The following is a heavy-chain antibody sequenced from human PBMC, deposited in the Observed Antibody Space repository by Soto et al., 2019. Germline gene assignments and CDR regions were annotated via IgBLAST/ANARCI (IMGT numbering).Heavy chain of an antibody. J-gene: IGHJ4*03. CDR2: SSDRRTGNT. V-gene: IGHV3-23*01. Sequence: GGSLRLSCAASGFTFSSYTLNWVRRAPGKGLEWVATSSDRRTGNTHYSDSVRGRFTLSRDYSRNILFLQMDSLRADDTALYYCTTWLTAHFDYWGHGTTVTVSS. D-gene: IGHD2-21*02. CDR3: TTWLTAHFDY. CDR1: GFTFSSYT.